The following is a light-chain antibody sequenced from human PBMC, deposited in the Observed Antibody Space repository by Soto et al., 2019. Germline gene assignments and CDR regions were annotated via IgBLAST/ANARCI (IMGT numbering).Light chain of an antibody. Sequence: SYVLTQPPSVSVAPGKTARTTCGGNNIGSKSVHWYQQKPGQAPVLVIYYDSDRPSGIPERFSGSNSANTATLTISRVEAGDEADYYCQVWDSSSDHPVFGGGTKLTVL. CDR2: YDS. J-gene: IGLJ3*02. CDR3: QVWDSSSDHPV. CDR1: NIGSKS. V-gene: IGLV3-21*04.